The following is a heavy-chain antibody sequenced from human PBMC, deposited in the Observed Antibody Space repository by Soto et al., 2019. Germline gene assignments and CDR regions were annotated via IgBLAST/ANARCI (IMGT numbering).Heavy chain of an antibody. J-gene: IGHJ4*02. Sequence: EVQLVESGGGLIQPGGSLRLSCAASGFTVSSNYMSWVRQAPGKGLEWVSVIYSGGSTYYADSVKGRFTSSRDNSKNTLYLQMNSLGAEDTAVYYCVSVTVTDYFDYWGQGTLVTVSS. D-gene: IGHD4-17*01. CDR2: IYSGGST. CDR1: GFTVSSNY. V-gene: IGHV3-53*01. CDR3: VSVTVTDYFDY.